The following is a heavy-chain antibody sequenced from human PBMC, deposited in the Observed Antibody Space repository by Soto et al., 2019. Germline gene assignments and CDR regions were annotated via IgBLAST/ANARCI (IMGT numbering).Heavy chain of an antibody. J-gene: IGHJ4*02. D-gene: IGHD1-1*01. CDR2: FDPEDGET. V-gene: IGHV1-24*01. Sequence: AASVKVSCKVSGYTLTELSMHWVRQAPGKGLEWMGGFDPEDGETIYAQKFQGRVTMTEDTSTDTAYMELSSLRSEDTAVYYCATDIPTGTTISEDHFDYWGQGTLVTVSS. CDR1: GYTLTELS. CDR3: ATDIPTGTTISEDHFDY.